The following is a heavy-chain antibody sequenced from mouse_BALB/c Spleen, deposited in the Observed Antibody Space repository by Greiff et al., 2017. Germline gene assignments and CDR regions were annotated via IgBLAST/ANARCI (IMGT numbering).Heavy chain of an antibody. D-gene: IGHD1-1*01. J-gene: IGHJ4*01. CDR3: ARFYGSSYDYAMDY. CDR2: INPSTGYT. CDR1: GYTFTSYW. Sequence: VMLVESGAELAKPGASVKMSCKASGYTFTSYWMHWVKQRPGQGLEWIGYINPSTGYTEYNQKFKDKATLTADKSSSTAYMQLSSLTSEDSAVYYCARFYGSSYDYAMDYWGQGTSVTVSS. V-gene: IGHV1-7*01.